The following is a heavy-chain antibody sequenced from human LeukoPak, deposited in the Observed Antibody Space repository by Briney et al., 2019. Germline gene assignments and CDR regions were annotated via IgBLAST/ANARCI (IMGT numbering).Heavy chain of an antibody. V-gene: IGHV4-39*01. Sequence: SETLSLTCTVSGGSISSSNYHWGWIRQPLGKGLEWIGSIYYSGSTYYNPSLKSRVTISVDTSKNQFSLKLSSVTAADTAVYFCARQYYYDRGFFDYWGQGALVTVSS. CDR2: IYYSGST. CDR3: ARQYYYDRGFFDY. J-gene: IGHJ4*02. D-gene: IGHD3-22*01. CDR1: GGSISSSNYH.